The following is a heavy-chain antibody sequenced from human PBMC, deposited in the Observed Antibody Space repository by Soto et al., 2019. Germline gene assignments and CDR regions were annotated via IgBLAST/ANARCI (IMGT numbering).Heavy chain of an antibody. D-gene: IGHD2-2*01. CDR1: GFTFSSYA. CDR3: AKDRQDIVVVPAAMAFDY. Sequence: EVQLLESGGGLVQPGGSLRLSCAASGFTFSSYAMSWVRQAPGKGLEWVSAISGSGGSTYYADSVKGRFTISRDKSKNTLYLQMNSLRAEDTAVYYCAKDRQDIVVVPAAMAFDYWGQGTLVTVSS. J-gene: IGHJ4*02. CDR2: ISGSGGST. V-gene: IGHV3-23*01.